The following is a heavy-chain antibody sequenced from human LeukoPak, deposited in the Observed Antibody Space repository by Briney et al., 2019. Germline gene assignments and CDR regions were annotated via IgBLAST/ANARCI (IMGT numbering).Heavy chain of an antibody. J-gene: IGHJ4*02. V-gene: IGHV3-53*01. CDR2: IYSGGET. D-gene: IGHD6-19*01. CDR1: GFTVSSNY. Sequence: GGSLRLSCAASGFTVSSNYMSWVRQAPGKGLEWVSVIYSGGETYYPDSVKGRFTISRDNFKNTLNLQMDSLRAEDTAVYYCAKRDTSGWYYFDYWGQGTLVTVSS. CDR3: AKRDTSGWYYFDY.